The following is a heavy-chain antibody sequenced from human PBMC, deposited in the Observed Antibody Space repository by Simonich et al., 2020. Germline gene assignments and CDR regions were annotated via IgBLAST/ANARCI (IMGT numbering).Heavy chain of an antibody. CDR3: ARDSSYYAFDI. CDR1: GFTFSSYS. D-gene: IGHD5-12*01. CDR2: ISSSSRTI. V-gene: IGHV3-48*01. J-gene: IGHJ3*02. Sequence: EVQLVESGGGLVQPGGSLRLSCAASGFTFSSYSMNWVRQAPGKGLEWVSYISSSSRTIYYADAVKGLFTISRDNAKNSLYLQMNSLRAEDTAVYYCARDSSYYAFDIWGQGTMVTVSS.